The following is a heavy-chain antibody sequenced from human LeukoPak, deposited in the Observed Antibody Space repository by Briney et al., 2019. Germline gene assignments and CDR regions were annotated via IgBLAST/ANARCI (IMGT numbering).Heavy chain of an antibody. CDR2: IDSDGSTT. CDR1: GFTFSSNW. CDR3: VAIVSARPR. J-gene: IGHJ4*02. V-gene: IGHV3-74*01. D-gene: IGHD6-6*01. Sequence: GGSLRLSCAASGFTFSSNWMHWVRQAPGKGLVWVSRIDSDGSTTNLADSVKGRLTISRDNSKNTLYLQMNSLRAEDTAVYHCVAIVSARPRWGQGTLVTASS.